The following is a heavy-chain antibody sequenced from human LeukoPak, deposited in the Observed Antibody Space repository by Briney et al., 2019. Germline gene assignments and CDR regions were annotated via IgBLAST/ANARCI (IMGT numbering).Heavy chain of an antibody. V-gene: IGHV3-7*04. CDR1: GFTFSSYE. Sequence: PGGSLRLSCAASGFTFSSYEMNWVRQAPGKGLEWVANIKQDGSEKNYVDSVKGRFTISRDNAKNSLYLQMNSLRAEDTAVYYCAREGLQWLVTSPLDYWGQGTLVTVSS. CDR2: IKQDGSEK. D-gene: IGHD6-19*01. CDR3: AREGLQWLVTSPLDY. J-gene: IGHJ4*02.